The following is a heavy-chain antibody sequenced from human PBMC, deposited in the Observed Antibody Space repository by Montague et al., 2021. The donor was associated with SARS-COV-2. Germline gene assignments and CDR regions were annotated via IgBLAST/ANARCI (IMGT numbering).Heavy chain of an antibody. CDR2: LSSSGGGGTK. CDR1: GFILSRYE. J-gene: IGHJ6*02. D-gene: IGHD2-21*01. CDR3: ARDRDWDDWCGMDV. Sequence: SLRLSCAASGFILSRYELNWVRQDPRRVLEWISYLSSSGGGGTKDYTXXVKGRFTISRDNAKNSLYLKMNGLRVEDTAIYYCARDRDWDDWCGMDVWGQGTTVTVSS. V-gene: IGHV3-48*03.